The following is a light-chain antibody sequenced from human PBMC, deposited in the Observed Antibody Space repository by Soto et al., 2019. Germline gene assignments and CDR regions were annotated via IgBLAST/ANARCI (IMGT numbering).Light chain of an antibody. V-gene: IGKV1-39*01. CDR1: QSISNY. Sequence: DMQMTQSPSSLSASVGDRVTITCRASQSISNYLNWYQQKPGKAPNHLIYTASTLQSGVPSRFSGSGSETDFTLTISSMQLEDFATYYCQQSYSTPYTFGQGTNLEIK. J-gene: IGKJ2*01. CDR3: QQSYSTPYT. CDR2: TAS.